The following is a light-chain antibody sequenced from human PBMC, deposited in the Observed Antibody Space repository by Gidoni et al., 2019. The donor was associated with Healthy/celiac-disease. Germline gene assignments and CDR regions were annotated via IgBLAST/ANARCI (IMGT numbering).Light chain of an antibody. V-gene: IGKV1-33*01. CDR1: QDISNY. J-gene: IGKJ4*01. CDR3: QQYDNLPLT. CDR2: DAS. Sequence: DIQMTQSPSSLSASVGDIVTITCQASQDISNYLNWYQQKPGKAPKLLIYDASNLETGVPSRFSGCVSGTDFTFTISILQPEDIATYYCQQYDNLPLTFGGGTKVEIK.